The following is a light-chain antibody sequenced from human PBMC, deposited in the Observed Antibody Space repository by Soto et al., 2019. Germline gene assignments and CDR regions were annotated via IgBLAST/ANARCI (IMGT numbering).Light chain of an antibody. Sequence: HCVLTHAPSPTGVSRHVGPIFRTCTSSDVGGYDYVSWYQQYPGKAPKLMIYDVSKRPSGVPDRFSGSKSGNTASLTVSGLQAEDEADYYCSSYAGTHIVFGTGTKVT. CDR2: DVS. CDR3: SSYAGTHIV. V-gene: IGLV2-8*01. J-gene: IGLJ1*01. CDR1: SSDVGGYDY.